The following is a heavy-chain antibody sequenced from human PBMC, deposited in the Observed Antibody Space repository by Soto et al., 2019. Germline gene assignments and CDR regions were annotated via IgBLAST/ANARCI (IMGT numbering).Heavy chain of an antibody. D-gene: IGHD5-18*01. J-gene: IGHJ4*02. CDR3: ATVYSYGTDRAPFDY. Sequence: ASVKVSCKASGYTFTSYGISWVRQAPGQGLEWMGWISAYNGKTNYAQKLQGRVTMTTDTSTSTAYMELRSLRSDDTAVYYCATVYSYGTDRAPFDYLGQRTLLTVSS. CDR1: GYTFTSYG. CDR2: ISAYNGKT. V-gene: IGHV1-18*01.